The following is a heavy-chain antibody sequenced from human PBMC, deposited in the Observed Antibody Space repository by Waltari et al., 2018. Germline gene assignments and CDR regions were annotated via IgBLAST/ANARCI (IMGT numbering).Heavy chain of an antibody. CDR1: GGSIRSGSYY. Sequence: QVQLQESGPGLVKPSQTLSLTCTVSGGSIRSGSYYWSWIRQPAGKGLEWIGRIYTSGSTNYNPSLKSRVTISVDTSKNQFSLKLSSVTAADTAVYYCARGNSNYAEKYYYYGMDVWGQGTTVTVSS. J-gene: IGHJ6*02. CDR2: IYTSGST. D-gene: IGHD4-4*01. CDR3: ARGNSNYAEKYYYYGMDV. V-gene: IGHV4-61*02.